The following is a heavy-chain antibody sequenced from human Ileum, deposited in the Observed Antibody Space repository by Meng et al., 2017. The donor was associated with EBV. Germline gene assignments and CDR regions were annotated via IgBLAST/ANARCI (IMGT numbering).Heavy chain of an antibody. CDR2: INSDGSNT. D-gene: IGHD4-17*01. CDR3: AISITVTTDY. J-gene: IGHJ4*02. V-gene: IGHV3-74*01. Sequence: EVQLVEYGGTLVQPGGSLRLSCTASGFTFSSYWMHWVRQAPGKGLVWVSRINSDGSNTNYADSVKGRFTISRDNAKNTLYLQMNSLRAEDTAMYYCAISITVTTDYWGQGTLVTVSS. CDR1: GFTFSSYW.